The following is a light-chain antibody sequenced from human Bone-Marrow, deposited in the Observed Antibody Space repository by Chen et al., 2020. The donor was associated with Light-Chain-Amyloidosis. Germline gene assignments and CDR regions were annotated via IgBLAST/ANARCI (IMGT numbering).Light chain of an antibody. CDR1: GLPKQY. Sequence: SYELPQPPSVSVTPAQTARLSCTGDGLPKQYAYWYQQKPGQAPVLVIYNDTERPSGIPERFSGSSSGTTVTLTISGVQAEDEADYYCQSADTTDTLYVLFGGGTKLTVL. J-gene: IGLJ2*01. CDR2: NDT. CDR3: QSADTTDTLYVL. V-gene: IGLV3-25*03.